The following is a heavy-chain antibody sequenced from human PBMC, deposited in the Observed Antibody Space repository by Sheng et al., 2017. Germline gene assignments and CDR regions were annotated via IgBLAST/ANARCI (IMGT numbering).Heavy chain of an antibody. CDR3: ARFTSGSLDDF. CDR1: GYTFTTYH. Sequence: VQLVQSGAEVKEPGASVRVSCKAFGYTFTTYHMHWVRRAPGQGLEWMGLINPRDGRTTYAQKFQGRVTMIADTSTSTVYMDLSSLTYEDTAIYYCARFTSGSLDDFWGQGTLVTV. V-gene: IGHV1-46*01. CDR2: INPRDGRT. D-gene: IGHD3-10*01. J-gene: IGHJ4*02.